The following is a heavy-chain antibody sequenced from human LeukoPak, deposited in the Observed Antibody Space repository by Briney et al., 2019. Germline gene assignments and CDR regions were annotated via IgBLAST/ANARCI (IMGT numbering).Heavy chain of an antibody. V-gene: IGHV3-11*01. CDR2: ISRTGNTI. J-gene: IGHJ2*01. CDR1: GFIFNDYY. CDR3: ARAGRGYQSRFFDL. Sequence: GGSLRLSCAASGFIFNDYYMSWIRQAPGKGLEWLSYISRTGNTIYYRDSVKGRFTISRDNANNLLHLQMDNLRAEDTAVYYCARAGRGYQSRFFDLWGRGTLVTVSS. D-gene: IGHD2-2*01.